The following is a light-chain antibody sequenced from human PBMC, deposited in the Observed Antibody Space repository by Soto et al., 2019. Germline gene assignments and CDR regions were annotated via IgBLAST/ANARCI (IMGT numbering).Light chain of an antibody. V-gene: IGKV3-20*01. CDR2: GAS. CDR3: QQYGSSGT. CDR1: QSVSNNY. Sequence: EIVLTQSPGTLSLSPGERDTLSCMASQSVSNNYLAWYQQKPGQAPRLLIYGASNRATGIPDRFSGSGSGTDFTLTISRLEPEDFAVYYCQQYGSSGTVGQGTKVDIK. J-gene: IGKJ1*01.